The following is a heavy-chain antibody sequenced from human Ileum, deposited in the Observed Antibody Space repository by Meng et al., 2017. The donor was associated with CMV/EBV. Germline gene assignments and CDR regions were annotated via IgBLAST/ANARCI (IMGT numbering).Heavy chain of an antibody. CDR3: ARGTGNYGDWDY. Sequence: GGSLRLSCAASRLTINHYWMHWVRQGPGKGLEWVSRINGGGSSTNYADSVKGRFTVSRDNAKNIVYLQMNSLRAEDTAVYYCARGTGNYGDWDYWGQGTLVTVSS. CDR1: RLTINHYW. V-gene: IGHV3-74*01. D-gene: IGHD1-7*01. J-gene: IGHJ4*02. CDR2: INGGGSST.